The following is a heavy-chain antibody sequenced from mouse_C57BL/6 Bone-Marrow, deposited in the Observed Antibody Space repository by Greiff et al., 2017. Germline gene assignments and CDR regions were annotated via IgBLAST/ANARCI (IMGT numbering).Heavy chain of an antibody. CDR2: IHPNSGST. D-gene: IGHD1-1*01. J-gene: IGHJ1*03. CDR3: ARRHYYGSRAWYFDV. Sequence: QVQLQQPGAELVKPGASVKLSCKASGYTFTSYWMHWVKQRPGQGLEWIGMIHPNSGSTNYNEKFKSKATLTVDKSSSTAYMQLSSLTSEDSAVYYGARRHYYGSRAWYFDVWGTGTTVTVSS. CDR1: GYTFTSYW. V-gene: IGHV1-64*01.